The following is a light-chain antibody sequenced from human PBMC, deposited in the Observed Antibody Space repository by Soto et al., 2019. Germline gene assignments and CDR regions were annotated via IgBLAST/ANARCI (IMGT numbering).Light chain of an antibody. CDR3: QYYGSSPRT. Sequence: EIVLTQSPGTLSLSPGERATLSCRASQSVSSSYLAWYQQKPGQGPRLLIYDASSRATGIPDRFSGSGSGTDFTLTISRLEPEAFAVYYCQYYGSSPRTFGQGTKLEIK. CDR2: DAS. CDR1: QSVSSSY. J-gene: IGKJ2*01. V-gene: IGKV3-20*01.